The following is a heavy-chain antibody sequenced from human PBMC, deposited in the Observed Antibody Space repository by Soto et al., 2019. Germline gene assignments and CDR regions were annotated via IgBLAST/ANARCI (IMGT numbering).Heavy chain of an antibody. CDR1: GGSFSGYY. CDR2: INHSGST. V-gene: IGHV4-34*01. CDR3: ARLWGLVWFGELYPYYSMDV. Sequence: SETLSLTCAVYGGSFSGYYWSWIRQPPGKGLEWIGGINHSGSTHYHPSLQSPVTISLDTSKNQFSLKLSSVPAADTAVYYCARLWGLVWFGELYPYYSMDVWGQGTTVTVSS. J-gene: IGHJ6*02. D-gene: IGHD3-10*01.